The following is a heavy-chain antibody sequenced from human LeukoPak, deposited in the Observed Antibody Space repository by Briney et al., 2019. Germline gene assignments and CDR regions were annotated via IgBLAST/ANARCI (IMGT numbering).Heavy chain of an antibody. D-gene: IGHD3-22*01. Sequence: ASVKVSCKASGYTFTSYDINWVRQATGQGLEWMGWMNPNSGNTGYAQKFQGRVTMTRNTSISTAYMELSSLRSEDTAVYYCARSPWVNYYYYGMDVWGQGTTVTVSS. CDR3: ARSPWVNYYYYGMDV. J-gene: IGHJ6*02. CDR1: GYTFTSYD. CDR2: MNPNSGNT. V-gene: IGHV1-8*01.